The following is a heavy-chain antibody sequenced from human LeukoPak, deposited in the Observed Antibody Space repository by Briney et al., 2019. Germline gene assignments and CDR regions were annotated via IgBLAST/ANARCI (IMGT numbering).Heavy chain of an antibody. V-gene: IGHV3-30*04. CDR2: IWYDGSNK. CDR3: ARGAHYGGNSPDY. J-gene: IGHJ4*02. CDR1: GFNFGSYA. D-gene: IGHD4-23*01. Sequence: GRSLRLSCAASGFNFGSYAMHWVRQAPDKGLQWVAVIWYDGSNKYYADSVKGRLTISRDNSKSTVFLQMNSLRIEDTGVYYCARGAHYGGNSPDYWGQGTLVTVSS.